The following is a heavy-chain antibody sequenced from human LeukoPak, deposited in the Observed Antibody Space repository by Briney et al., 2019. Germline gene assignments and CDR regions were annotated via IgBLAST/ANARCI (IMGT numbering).Heavy chain of an antibody. J-gene: IGHJ4*02. D-gene: IGHD3-9*01. CDR3: ARAKRGWILTGYSPFDY. Sequence: KPSETLSLTCAVYGGSFSGYYWSWIRQPPGKGLEWIGEINHSGSTNYNPSLKSRVTISVDTSKNQFSLKLSSVTAADTAVYYCARAKRGWILTGYSPFDYWGQGTLVTVSS. V-gene: IGHV4-34*01. CDR1: GGSFSGYY. CDR2: INHSGST.